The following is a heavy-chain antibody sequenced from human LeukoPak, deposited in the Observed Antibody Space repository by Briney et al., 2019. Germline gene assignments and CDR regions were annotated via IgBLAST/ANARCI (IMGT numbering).Heavy chain of an antibody. D-gene: IGHD3-22*01. CDR2: INSGSST. CDR1: GLTVSSNY. J-gene: IGHJ3*02. CDR3: ARGGDSSGSVRTAFDT. V-gene: IGHV3-53*01. Sequence: PGGSLRLSCAASGLTVSSNYMSWVRQAPGKGLYWVSVINSGSSTYYADSVKGRFTISRDNSKNTLYLQMNSLRAEDTAVYYCARGGDSSGSVRTAFDTWGQGTMVTVSS.